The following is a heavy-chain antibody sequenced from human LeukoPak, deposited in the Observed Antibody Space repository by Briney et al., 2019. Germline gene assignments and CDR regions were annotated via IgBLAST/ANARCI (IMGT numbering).Heavy chain of an antibody. Sequence: PGGSLRLSCAASGFTFSSYAMHWVRQAPGKGLEWASSISGSGPSTDYADSVKGRFTISRDKSKNTLYLQMNSLRAEDTAVYYCARLPTFYYDSSHYHYDYWGQGTLVTVSS. V-gene: IGHV3-23*01. CDR3: ARLPTFYYDSSHYHYDY. D-gene: IGHD3-22*01. J-gene: IGHJ4*02. CDR2: ISGSGPST. CDR1: GFTFSSYA.